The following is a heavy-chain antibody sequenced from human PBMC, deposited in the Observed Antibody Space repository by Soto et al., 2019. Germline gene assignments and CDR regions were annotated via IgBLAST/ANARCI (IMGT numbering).Heavy chain of an antibody. CDR3: ARLGVGAVAGYVVYYSGMDV. CDR1: GGSISSSSYY. J-gene: IGHJ6*02. Sequence: PSETLSLSCTVSGGSISSSSYYWGWIRQPPGKGLEWIGSIYYSGSTYYNPSLKSRVTISVDTSKNQFSLKLSSVTAADTAVYYCARLGVGAVAGYVVYYSGMDVWAQGTTVTVSS. V-gene: IGHV4-39*01. CDR2: IYYSGST. D-gene: IGHD6-19*01.